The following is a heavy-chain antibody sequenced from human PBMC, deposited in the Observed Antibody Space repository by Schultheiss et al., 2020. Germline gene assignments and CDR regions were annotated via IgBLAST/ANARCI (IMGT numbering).Heavy chain of an antibody. D-gene: IGHD3-3*01. Sequence: GGSLRLSCTASGFTFGDYAMSWFRQAPGKGLEWVGRIKSKTDGGTTDYAAPVKGRFTISRDDSKNTLYLQMNSLKTEDTAVYYCTTAAYDFWSGRLLYYFDYWGQGTLGTVLL. CDR2: IKSKTDGGTT. CDR1: GFTFGDYA. J-gene: IGHJ4*02. CDR3: TTAAYDFWSGRLLYYFDY. V-gene: IGHV3-15*01.